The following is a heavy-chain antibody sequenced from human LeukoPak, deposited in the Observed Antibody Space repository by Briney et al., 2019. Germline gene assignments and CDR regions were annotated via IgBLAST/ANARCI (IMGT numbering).Heavy chain of an antibody. Sequence: SETLSLTCAVYGGSFSGYYWSWIRQPPGKGLEWIGEINHSGSTDYNPSLKSRVTISVGTSKNQFSLKLNSVTAADTAVYYCARREEMATIYYWGQGTLVTVSS. CDR1: GGSFSGYY. V-gene: IGHV4-34*01. J-gene: IGHJ4*02. CDR3: ARREEMATIYY. CDR2: INHSGST. D-gene: IGHD5-24*01.